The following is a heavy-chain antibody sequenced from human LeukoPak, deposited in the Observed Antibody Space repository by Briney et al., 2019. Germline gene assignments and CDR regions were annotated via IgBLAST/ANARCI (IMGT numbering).Heavy chain of an antibody. CDR2: ISSSGSTI. CDR3: ARGRSPSANDGMDV. Sequence: GGSLRLSCAASGFTFSSYEMNWVRQAPGKGLEGVSYISSSGSTIYYADSVNGRFTISRDNAKTSLYLQMNSLRAEDTAVYYCARGRSPSANDGMDVWGQGTTVTVSS. D-gene: IGHD1-1*01. CDR1: GFTFSSYE. V-gene: IGHV3-48*03. J-gene: IGHJ6*02.